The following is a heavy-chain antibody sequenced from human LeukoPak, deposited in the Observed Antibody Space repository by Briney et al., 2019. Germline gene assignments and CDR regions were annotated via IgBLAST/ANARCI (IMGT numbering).Heavy chain of an antibody. CDR3: ARDSCSLSSCPFFGY. V-gene: IGHV1-2*02. CDR1: GYSFTAHY. J-gene: IGHJ4*02. Sequence: ASVKVSCKASGYSFTAHYIHWVRQAPGQGLEWMGWINPNTGGTNYAQKFQGRVTMTRDTSMTTAYMELSSLISDDTAVYYCARDSCSLSSCPFFGYWGQGILVTVSS. D-gene: IGHD2-2*01. CDR2: INPNTGGT.